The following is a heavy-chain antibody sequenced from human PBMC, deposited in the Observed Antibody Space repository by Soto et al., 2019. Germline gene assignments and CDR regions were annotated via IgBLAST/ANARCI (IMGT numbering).Heavy chain of an antibody. CDR3: ARDLRYSLGYYGMDV. CDR2: IIPIFGTA. J-gene: IGHJ6*02. V-gene: IGHV1-69*01. Sequence: QVQLVQSGADVKKPGSSVKVSCKASGGTFSSYAISWVRQAPGHWLEGMGGIIPIFGTANYAQKFQGRVTITADESTSTAYMELSSLRSEDTAVYYCARDLRYSLGYYGMDVWGQGTTVTVSS. CDR1: GGTFSSYA. D-gene: IGHD2-15*01.